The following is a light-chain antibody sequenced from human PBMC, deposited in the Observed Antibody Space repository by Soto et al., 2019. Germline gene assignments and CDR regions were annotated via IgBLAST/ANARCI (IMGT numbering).Light chain of an antibody. CDR1: QGVSTN. V-gene: IGKV3-15*01. CDR3: QQYNNWPPRGT. CDR2: GAS. Sequence: EIVLTQSPATLSVSPGERATLSCRASQGVSTNLAWYQQKPGQGPRLLMYGASTRATGIPARFSGSGSGTEFTLTISSLQPEDFALYYCQQYNNWPPRGTFGQGTKVEFK. J-gene: IGKJ1*01.